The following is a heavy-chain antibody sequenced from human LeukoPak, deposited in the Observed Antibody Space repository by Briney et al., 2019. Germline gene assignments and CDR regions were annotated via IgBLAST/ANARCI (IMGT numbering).Heavy chain of an antibody. V-gene: IGHV3-30*18. CDR2: ISYDGSNK. Sequence: GGSLRLSCAASGFTFSSYGMHWVRQAPGKGLEWVAVISYDGSNKYYADSVKGRFTISRDNSKNTLYLQMNSLRAEDTAVYYCAKELLNTVTPDYWGQGTLVTVSS. D-gene: IGHD4-17*01. J-gene: IGHJ4*02. CDR3: AKELLNTVTPDY. CDR1: GFTFSSYG.